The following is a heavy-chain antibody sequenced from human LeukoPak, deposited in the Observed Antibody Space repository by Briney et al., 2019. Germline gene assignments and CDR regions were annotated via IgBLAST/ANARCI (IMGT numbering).Heavy chain of an antibody. CDR2: ISGSGGST. V-gene: IGHV3-23*01. CDR1: KFTFSSYA. Sequence: PGASLRLSCAASKFTFSSYAISWVRQAPGKGLEWVSAISGSGGSTYYADSVKGRYTISRDNSKNTLYLQMNSLRAEDTAVYYCAFTYGMDVWGQGTTVTVSS. J-gene: IGHJ6*02. CDR3: AFTYGMDV.